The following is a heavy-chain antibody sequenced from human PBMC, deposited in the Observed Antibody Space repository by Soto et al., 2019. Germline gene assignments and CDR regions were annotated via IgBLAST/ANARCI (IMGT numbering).Heavy chain of an antibody. CDR2: IHHSGSA. Sequence: QVHLQESGPGLVKPSETLSLTCTVSVGSISTYYWSWIRQPPGKGLEWIGYIHHSGSANYNPSLKSRVNLSVDTSKNQFSLKLTSVIAADTAVYYCATNVHGISWFFSWFDTWGQGALVTVSS. J-gene: IGHJ5*02. D-gene: IGHD6-13*01. V-gene: IGHV4-59*01. CDR3: ATNVHGISWFFSWFDT. CDR1: VGSISTYY.